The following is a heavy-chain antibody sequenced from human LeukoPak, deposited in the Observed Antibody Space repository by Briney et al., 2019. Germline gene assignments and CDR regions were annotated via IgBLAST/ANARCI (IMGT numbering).Heavy chain of an antibody. Sequence: PSETLSLTCTVSGGSISSYYWSWIRQPPGKGLEWIGYISYSGSTNYNPSLKSRVTISVDTSKNQFSLKLSSVTAADTAIYYCARLCSSSLGRVFDYWGQGTLVTVSS. CDR2: ISYSGST. D-gene: IGHD6-13*01. CDR3: ARLCSSSLGRVFDY. J-gene: IGHJ4*02. V-gene: IGHV4-59*01. CDR1: GGSISSYY.